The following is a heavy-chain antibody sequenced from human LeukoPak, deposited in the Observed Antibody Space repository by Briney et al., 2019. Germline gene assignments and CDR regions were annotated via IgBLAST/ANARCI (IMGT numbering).Heavy chain of an antibody. D-gene: IGHD3-3*01. CDR1: VYTFTGYY. J-gene: IGHJ6*03. CDR3: ARDQCYDCWSGYQTVRYYYYMDV. V-gene: IGHV1-46*01. Sequence: ASVKVSCKASVYTFTGYYMHWVRQAPGQGLEWMGIINSSGDSTRCAQKFQGRVTMTRDMSTSTVHMEPRRLRSGDAAVFYCARDQCYDCWSGYQTVRYYYYMDVWGKGPRSPSP. CDR2: INSSGDST.